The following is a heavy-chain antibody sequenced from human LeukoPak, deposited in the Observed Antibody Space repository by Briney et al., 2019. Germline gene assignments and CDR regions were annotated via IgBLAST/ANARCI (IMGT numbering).Heavy chain of an antibody. D-gene: IGHD3-10*01. Sequence: GGSLRLSCAASGFTFSSYGMHWVRQAPGKGLEWVSYISSSGSTIYYADSVKGRFTISRDNAKNSLYLQMNSLRAEDTAVYYCARAHGSGSYYYYYYMDVWGKGTTVTISS. CDR3: ARAHGSGSYYYYYYMDV. CDR1: GFTFSSYG. J-gene: IGHJ6*03. CDR2: ISSSGSTI. V-gene: IGHV3-48*04.